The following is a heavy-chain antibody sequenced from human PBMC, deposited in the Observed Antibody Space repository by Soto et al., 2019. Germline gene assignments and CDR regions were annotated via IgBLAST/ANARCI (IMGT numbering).Heavy chain of an antibody. D-gene: IGHD5-12*01. J-gene: IGHJ4*02. V-gene: IGHV4-34*01. Sequence: QVQLQQWRAGLLKPSETLSLTCAVYGGSFSGYYWSWIRQPPGKGLEWIGEINHSGSTNYKPSHKSRVTISVDTAKNQFSLKLSSVTAADTAVYYCARTGRGEFDYWGQGTLVTVSS. CDR3: ARTGRGEFDY. CDR1: GGSFSGYY. CDR2: INHSGST.